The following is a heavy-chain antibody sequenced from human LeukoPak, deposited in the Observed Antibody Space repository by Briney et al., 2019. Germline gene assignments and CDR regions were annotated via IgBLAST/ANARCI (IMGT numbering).Heavy chain of an antibody. Sequence: PGGSLRLSCAASGFTFSSYEMNWVRQAPGKGLEWVSYISSSGSTIYYADSVKGRFTISRDNAKNSLYLQMNSLRAEDMAVYYCSTLAITNNLVYYDILTGYYPFDYWGQGTLVTVSS. D-gene: IGHD3-9*01. CDR2: ISSSGSTI. CDR1: GFTFSSYE. CDR3: STLAITNNLVYYDILTGYYPFDY. J-gene: IGHJ4*02. V-gene: IGHV3-48*03.